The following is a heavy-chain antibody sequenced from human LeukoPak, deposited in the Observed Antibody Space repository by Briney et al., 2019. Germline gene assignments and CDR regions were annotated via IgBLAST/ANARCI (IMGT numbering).Heavy chain of an antibody. CDR2: IYYSGST. CDR1: GGSISSGDYY. CDR3: ARETARITIFGVVTPDAFDI. V-gene: IGHV4-30-4*08. Sequence: SETLSLTCTVSGGSISSGDYYWSWIRQPPGKGLEWIGYIYYSGSTYYNPSLKSRVTISVDTSKNQFSLKLSSATAADTAVYYCARETARITIFGVVTPDAFDIWGQGTMVTVSS. D-gene: IGHD3-3*01. J-gene: IGHJ3*02.